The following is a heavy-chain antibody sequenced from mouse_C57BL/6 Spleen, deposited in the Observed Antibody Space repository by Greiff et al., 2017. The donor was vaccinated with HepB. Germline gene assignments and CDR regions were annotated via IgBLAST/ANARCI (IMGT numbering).Heavy chain of an antibody. V-gene: IGHV1-76*01. CDR1: GYTFTDYY. CDR3: ARGLGAY. CDR2: IYPGSGNT. D-gene: IGHD2-4*01. J-gene: IGHJ3*01. Sequence: VQLQESGAELVRPGASVKLSCKASGYTFTDYYINWVKQRPGQGLEWIARIYPGSGNTYYNEKFKGKATLTAEKSSSTAYMQLSSLTSEDSAVYFCARGLGAYWGQGTLVTVSA.